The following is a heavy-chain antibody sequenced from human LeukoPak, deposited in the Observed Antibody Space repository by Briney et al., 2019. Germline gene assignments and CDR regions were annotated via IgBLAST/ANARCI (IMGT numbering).Heavy chain of an antibody. D-gene: IGHD2-2*01. CDR3: ARHFARGSMTSPAGY. V-gene: IGHV5-51*01. CDR1: GYSFTSYW. J-gene: IGHJ4*02. Sequence: TGESLKISCKGSGYSFTSYWIVWVRQLPGKGLEWMGIIYPGDSDTRYSPSFQGQVTISADKSISTAYLHWSSLKASDTAMYYCARHFARGSMTSPAGYWGQGTLVTVSS. CDR2: IYPGDSDT.